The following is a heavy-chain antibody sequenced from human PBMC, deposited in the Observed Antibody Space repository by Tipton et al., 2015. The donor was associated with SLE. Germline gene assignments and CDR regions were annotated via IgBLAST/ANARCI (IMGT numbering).Heavy chain of an antibody. Sequence: TLSLTCTVSGGSISSSSYYWGWIRQPPGKGLERIGSIYYSGSTYYNPSLKSRVTISVDTSKNQFSLKLSSVTAADTAVYYCARRSSGWYSDFQHWGQGTLVTVSS. J-gene: IGHJ1*01. CDR1: GGSISSSSYY. D-gene: IGHD6-19*01. V-gene: IGHV4-39*07. CDR2: IYYSGST. CDR3: ARRSSGWYSDFQH.